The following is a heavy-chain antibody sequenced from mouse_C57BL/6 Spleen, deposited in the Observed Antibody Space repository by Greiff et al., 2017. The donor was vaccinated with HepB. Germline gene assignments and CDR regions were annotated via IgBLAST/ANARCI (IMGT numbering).Heavy chain of an antibody. Sequence: EVKVEESGGGLVQPGGSMKLSCVASGFTFSNYWMNWVRQSPEKGLEWVAQIRLKSDNYAPHYAESVKGRFTISRYDSKSSVYLQMNNLRAEDTGIYYCNANWEWYFDVWGTGSTVTVSS. CDR3: NANWEWYFDV. CDR2: IRLKSDNYAP. V-gene: IGHV6-3*01. D-gene: IGHD4-1*01. CDR1: GFTFSNYW. J-gene: IGHJ1*03.